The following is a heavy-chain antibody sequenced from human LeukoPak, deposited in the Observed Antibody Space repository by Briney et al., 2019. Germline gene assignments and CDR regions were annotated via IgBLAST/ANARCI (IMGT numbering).Heavy chain of an antibody. J-gene: IGHJ4*02. CDR2: IIPIFGTA. V-gene: IGHV1-69*13. Sequence: GASVKVSCKASGGTFSSYAISWVRQAPGQGLEWMGGIIPIFGTANYAQKFQGRVTITADESTSTAYMELSSLRSEDTAVYYCASGMVRGPFDYWGQGTLVTVSP. CDR3: ASGMVRGPFDY. CDR1: GGTFSSYA. D-gene: IGHD3-10*01.